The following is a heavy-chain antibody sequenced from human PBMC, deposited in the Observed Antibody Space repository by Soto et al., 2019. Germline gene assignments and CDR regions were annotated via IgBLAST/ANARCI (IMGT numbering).Heavy chain of an antibody. CDR2: IIPIFGTP. V-gene: IGHV1-69*01. D-gene: IGHD6-13*01. CDR3: ARGWDMEAAVAKSEYYHGMDF. J-gene: IGHJ6*02. Sequence: QVQLVQSGAEVKKPGSSVKVSCKASGGTFSNYAFSWVRQAPGQGPEWMGGIIPIFGTPNYAQKFRARLTSTADESTSTAYMELSSLSSEDTAVYYCARGWDMEAAVAKSEYYHGMDFWGQGTTVTVSS. CDR1: GGTFSNYA.